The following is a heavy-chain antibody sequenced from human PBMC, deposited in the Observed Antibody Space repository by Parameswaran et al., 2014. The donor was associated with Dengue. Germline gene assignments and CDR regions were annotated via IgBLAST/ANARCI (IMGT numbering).Heavy chain of an antibody. CDR3: ARDRRITIFGVVTHYFDY. CDR2: INPSGGST. Sequence: WVRQAPGQGLEWMGIINPSGGSTSYAQKFQGRVTMTRDTSTSTVYMELSSLRSEDTAVYYCARDRRITIFGVVTHYFDYWGQGTLVTVSS. J-gene: IGHJ4*02. D-gene: IGHD3-3*01. V-gene: IGHV1-46*01.